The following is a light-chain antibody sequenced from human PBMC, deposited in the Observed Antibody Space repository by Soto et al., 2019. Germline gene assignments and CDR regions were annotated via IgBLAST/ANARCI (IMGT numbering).Light chain of an antibody. J-gene: IGLJ3*02. CDR1: SSNIGSDY. Sequence: QSVLTQPPSASGTPGQRVTISCSGSSSNIGSDYVYWYQQFPGTAPKLLIHRNNQRPSGVPDRFSGSKSGTSASLAISGLRSDDEADYYCAAWDDSLSGWVFGGGTKVTVL. CDR3: AAWDDSLSGWV. V-gene: IGLV1-47*01. CDR2: RNN.